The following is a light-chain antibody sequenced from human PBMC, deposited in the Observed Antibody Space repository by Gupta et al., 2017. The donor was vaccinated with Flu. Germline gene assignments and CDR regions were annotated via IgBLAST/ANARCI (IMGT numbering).Light chain of an antibody. V-gene: IGLV1-44*01. CDR2: NDN. CDR3: AAWDDNLNGLWV. Sequence: VTISCSGSSSNIGSNVVSWYQHLPGRAPKLLIYNDNQRPSGVPDRFSGSKSGTSASLAISGLQSEDEADYYCAAWDDNLNGLWVFGGGTQLTVL. CDR1: SSNIGSNV. J-gene: IGLJ3*02.